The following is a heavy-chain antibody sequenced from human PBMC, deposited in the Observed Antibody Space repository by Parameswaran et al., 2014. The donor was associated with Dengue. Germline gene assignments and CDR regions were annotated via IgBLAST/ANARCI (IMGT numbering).Heavy chain of an antibody. D-gene: IGHD2-2*03. J-gene: IGHJ4*02. CDR2: IIPILGIA. Sequence: SWVRQAPGQGLEWMGGIIPILGIANYAQKFQGRVTITADESTSTAYMELSSLRSEDTAVYYCASPPGYCSSTSCYFFDYWGQGTLVTVSS. V-gene: IGHV1-69*10. CDR3: ASPPGYCSSTSCYFFDY.